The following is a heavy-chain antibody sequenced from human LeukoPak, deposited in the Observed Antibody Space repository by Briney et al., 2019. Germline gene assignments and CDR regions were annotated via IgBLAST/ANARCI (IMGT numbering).Heavy chain of an antibody. CDR2: INPAGSST. D-gene: IGHD1-26*01. CDR1: GFTFSSDW. CDR3: ARGVRGSYGTDL. V-gene: IGHV3-74*01. Sequence: GSLRLSCAASGFTFSSDWMHWVRQAPGQGLVWVSRINPAGSSTNYADSVKGRFTISRDNAMNTLYLHLNSLRAEDTAVYYCARGVRGSYGTDLWGQGTLDPVSS. J-gene: IGHJ5*02.